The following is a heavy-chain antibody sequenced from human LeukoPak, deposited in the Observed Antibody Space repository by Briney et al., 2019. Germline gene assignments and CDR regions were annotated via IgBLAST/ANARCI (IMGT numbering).Heavy chain of an antibody. V-gene: IGHV3-7*01. D-gene: IGHD3-22*01. CDR1: GFTFSSYW. CDR2: IKQDGSEK. CDR3: ARVHSSGYYLFYFDY. Sequence: GGSLRLSCAASGFTFSSYWMSWVRQAPGKGLEWVANIKQDGSEKYYVDSVKGRFTISRDNAKNTLYLQMNSLRAEDTAVYYCARVHSSGYYLFYFDYWGQGTLVTVSS. J-gene: IGHJ4*02.